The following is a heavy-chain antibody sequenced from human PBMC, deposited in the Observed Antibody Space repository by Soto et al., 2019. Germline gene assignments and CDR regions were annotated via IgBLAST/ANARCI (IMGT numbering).Heavy chain of an antibody. CDR1: GYSFTSYW. CDR2: IDPSDSYT. Sequence: GESLKISCKGSGYSFTSYWISWVRQMPGKGLEWMGRIDPSDSYTNYSPSLQGHVTISADKSISTAYLQWSSLKASDTAMYYCAIDRDYYDSSGYLPHSFYYYYGMDVWGQGTTVTVSS. V-gene: IGHV5-10-1*01. J-gene: IGHJ6*01. D-gene: IGHD3-22*01. CDR3: AIDRDYYDSSGYLPHSFYYYYGMDV.